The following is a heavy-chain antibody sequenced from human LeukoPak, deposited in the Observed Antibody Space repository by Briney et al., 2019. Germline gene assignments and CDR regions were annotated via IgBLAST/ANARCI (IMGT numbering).Heavy chain of an antibody. Sequence: GGSLRLSCAASGFTFSNAWMSWVRQAPGKGLEWVGRIKSKTDGGTTDYAAPVKGRFTISRDDSKNTLYLQMNSLKTEDTAVYYCTTLITIFGVVTANPWGQGTLVTVSS. V-gene: IGHV3-15*01. D-gene: IGHD3-3*01. J-gene: IGHJ5*02. CDR1: GFTFSNAW. CDR2: IKSKTDGGTT. CDR3: TTLITIFGVVTANP.